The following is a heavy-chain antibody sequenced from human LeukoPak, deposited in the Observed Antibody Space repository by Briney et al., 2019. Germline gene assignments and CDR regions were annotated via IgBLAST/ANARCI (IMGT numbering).Heavy chain of an antibody. Sequence: PSETLSLTCTVQRXSLSGAYWTWIRQPPGKGLEWIGEINHTGSTNYNPSFKSRVTMSADTPKNQLSLNLTSVTAADTAVYYCARGPVRLARPYDYWGQGTLVTVSS. J-gene: IGHJ4*02. D-gene: IGHD3-9*01. CDR1: RXSLSGAY. CDR2: INHTGST. CDR3: ARGPVRLARPYDY. V-gene: IGHV4-34*01.